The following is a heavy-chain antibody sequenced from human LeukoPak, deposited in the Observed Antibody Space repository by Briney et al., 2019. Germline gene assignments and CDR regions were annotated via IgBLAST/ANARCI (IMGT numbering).Heavy chain of an antibody. CDR3: ASERYGGNSDAFDI. Sequence: GGSLRLSCAASGFTFSSYEMNWVRQAPGKGLEWVSYISSSGSTIYYADSVKGRFTISRDNAKNSLYLQMKSLRAEDTAVYYCASERYGGNSDAFDIWGQGTMVTVSS. J-gene: IGHJ3*02. CDR2: ISSSGSTI. CDR1: GFTFSSYE. D-gene: IGHD4-23*01. V-gene: IGHV3-48*03.